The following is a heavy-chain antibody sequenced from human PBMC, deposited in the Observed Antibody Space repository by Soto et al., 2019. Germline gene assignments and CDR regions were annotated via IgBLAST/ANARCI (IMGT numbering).Heavy chain of an antibody. D-gene: IGHD6-19*01. J-gene: IGHJ4*02. Sequence: QVQLVESGGGVVQPGRSLRLSCAASGFTFSSYAMHWVRQAPGKGLEWAAIIWYDGSKKYYGDSVEGRFTIFRDNSKNTLYLQLNSLRAEDTAVYYCARGGNNGWSLDYWGQGTLVTVSS. CDR2: IWYDGSKK. CDR1: GFTFSSYA. CDR3: ARGGNNGWSLDY. V-gene: IGHV3-33*01.